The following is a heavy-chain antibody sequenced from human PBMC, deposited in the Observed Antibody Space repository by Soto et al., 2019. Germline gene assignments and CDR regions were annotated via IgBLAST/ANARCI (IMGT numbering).Heavy chain of an antibody. V-gene: IGHV3-30-3*01. CDR1: GFTFRSYA. CDR3: ARAHKDYDILTGYSTHFDY. Sequence: GGSLRLSCAASGFTFRSYAMPWVRQAPGKGLEWVAVISNDGSKKYYADSVKGRFTISRDNSKNTLYLRMNNLGAGDSAVYYCARAHKDYDILTGYSTHFDYWGQGTLVTVSS. D-gene: IGHD3-9*01. CDR2: ISNDGSKK. J-gene: IGHJ4*02.